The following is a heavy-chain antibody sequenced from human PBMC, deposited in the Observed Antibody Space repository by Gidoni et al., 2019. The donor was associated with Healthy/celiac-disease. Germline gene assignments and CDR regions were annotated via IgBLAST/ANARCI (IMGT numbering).Heavy chain of an antibody. D-gene: IGHD6-13*01. Sequence: QLQLQESGSGLVKPSQNLSLTCAVSGGSFSSGGYSWSWIRQPPGKGLEWIGYIYHSGSTYYNPSLKSRVTISVDRSKNQFSLKLSSVTAADTAVYYCASATRSIAAAGIFDYWGQGTLVTVSS. V-gene: IGHV4-30-2*01. CDR3: ASATRSIAAAGIFDY. CDR2: IYHSGST. CDR1: GGSFSSGGYS. J-gene: IGHJ4*02.